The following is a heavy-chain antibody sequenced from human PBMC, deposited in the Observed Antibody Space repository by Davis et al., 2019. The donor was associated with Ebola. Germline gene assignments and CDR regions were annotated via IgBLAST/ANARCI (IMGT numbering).Heavy chain of an antibody. CDR1: GYTFTNYW. CDR2: ICPDDSDS. J-gene: IGHJ5*02. Sequence: PGGSLRLSCRASGYTFTNYWIGWVRQMPGKGLEWMGIICPDDSDSRYSPSSQGQVTISVDKSITTAYLQWSSLKASDTAIYYCARSSMVRGVPLSGWFDPWGQGTLVTVSS. CDR3: ARSSMVRGVPLSGWFDP. V-gene: IGHV5-51*01. D-gene: IGHD3-10*01.